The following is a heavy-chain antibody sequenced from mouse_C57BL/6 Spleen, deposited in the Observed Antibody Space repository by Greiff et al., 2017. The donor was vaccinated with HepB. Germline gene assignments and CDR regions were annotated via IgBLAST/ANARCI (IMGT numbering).Heavy chain of an antibody. Sequence: LQESGPGLVAPSQSLSITCTVSGFSLTSYGVHWVRQPPGKGLEWLVVIWSDGSTTYNSALKSRLSISKDNSKSQVFLKMNSLQTDDTAMYYCARHGNYGNYGLFAYWGQGTLVTVSA. J-gene: IGHJ3*01. V-gene: IGHV2-6-1*01. CDR1: GFSLTSYG. D-gene: IGHD2-1*01. CDR2: IWSDGST. CDR3: ARHGNYGNYGLFAY.